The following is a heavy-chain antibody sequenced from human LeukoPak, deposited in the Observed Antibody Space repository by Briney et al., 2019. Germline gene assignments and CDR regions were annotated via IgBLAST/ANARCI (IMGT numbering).Heavy chain of an antibody. D-gene: IGHD3-22*01. V-gene: IGHV3-23*01. CDR2: ISGSGGSP. CDR3: ARGHIESGGYYYFDQ. J-gene: IGHJ4*02. CDR1: RFTFTSFA. Sequence: GGSLRLSCAASRFTFTSFATNWVRQAPGKGLEWISSISGSGGSPNYADSVKGRFTISRDNSRNTVSLQMNSLRAEDTAMYYCARGHIESGGYYYFDQWGQGTLVTVSS.